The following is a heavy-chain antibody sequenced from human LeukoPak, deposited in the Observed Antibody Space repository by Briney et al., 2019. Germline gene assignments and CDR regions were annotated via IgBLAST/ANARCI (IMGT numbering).Heavy chain of an antibody. D-gene: IGHD3-10*01. CDR3: ARVRYGSGSRIPDY. CDR1: GFTFSSYS. Sequence: GGSLRLSCAASGFTFSSYSMNRVRQAPGKGLEWVSSISSSSSYIYYADSVKGRFTISRDNAKNSLYLQMNSLRAEDTAVYYCARVRYGSGSRIPDYWGQGTLVTVSS. J-gene: IGHJ4*02. V-gene: IGHV3-21*01. CDR2: ISSSSSYI.